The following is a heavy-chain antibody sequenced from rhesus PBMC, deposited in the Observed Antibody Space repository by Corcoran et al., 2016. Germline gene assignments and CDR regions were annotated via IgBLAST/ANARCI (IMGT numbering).Heavy chain of an antibody. Sequence: EVQLVESGGGLVQPGGSLRLSCAASGFTFSSYGMSWVRQAPGKGLEWISYISSCGSPTYDAESVKGRFAIFRDNSKNTLSLQMNSLRAEDTAVYYCAKDKGYSGSWHAFDFWGQGLRVTVSS. J-gene: IGHJ3*01. CDR2: ISSCGSPT. CDR3: AKDKGYSGSWHAFDF. CDR1: GFTFSSYG. D-gene: IGHD6-25*01. V-gene: IGHV3S5*01.